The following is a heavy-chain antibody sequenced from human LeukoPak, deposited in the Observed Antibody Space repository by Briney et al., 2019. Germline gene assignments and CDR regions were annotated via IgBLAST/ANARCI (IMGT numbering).Heavy chain of an antibody. V-gene: IGHV3-23*01. J-gene: IGHJ4*02. CDR3: ARGYSYGPIFDS. CDR2: ISGSGDST. Sequence: GGSLRLSCAASGFTLSSYAMSWVRQTPGKGLEWVSSISGSGDSTFYADSVKGRFSISRDNSKNTLYLQVNGLRAEDTAVYYCARGYSYGPIFDSWGQGTLVTVSS. CDR1: GFTLSSYA. D-gene: IGHD5-18*01.